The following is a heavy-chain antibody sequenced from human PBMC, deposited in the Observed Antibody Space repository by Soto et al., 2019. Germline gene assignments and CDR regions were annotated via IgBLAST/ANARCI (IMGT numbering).Heavy chain of an antibody. CDR1: GGFSSNAAYC. V-gene: IGHV4-30-2*01. CDR2: IYPSGMP. CDR3: ARERGGDGLFDS. Sequence: SETPALTCTVSGGFSSNAAYCLSWIRQPPGKGLEWIGYIYPSGMPFYNPSLRSRVTISIDRSNDQFSLNLKSVTAADTAVYYCARERGGDGLFDSWRQGTSVPGS. D-gene: IGHD3-16*01. J-gene: IGHJ4*02.